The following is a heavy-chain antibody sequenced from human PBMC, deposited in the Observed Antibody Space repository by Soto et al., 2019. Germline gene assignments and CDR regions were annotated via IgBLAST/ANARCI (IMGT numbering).Heavy chain of an antibody. CDR3: AREAEYSSGWYWYGAFDI. CDR2: INAGNGNT. CDR1: GYTFTSYA. Sequence: ASVKVSCKASGYTFTSYAMHWVRQAPGQRLEWMGWINAGNGNTKYSQKFQGRVTITRDTSASTAYMELSSLRSEDTALYYCAREAEYSSGWYWYGAFDIWGQGTMVTVSS. D-gene: IGHD6-19*01. J-gene: IGHJ3*02. V-gene: IGHV1-3*01.